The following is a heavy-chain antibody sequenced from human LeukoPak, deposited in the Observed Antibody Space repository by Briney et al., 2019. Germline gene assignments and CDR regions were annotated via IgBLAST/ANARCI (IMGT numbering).Heavy chain of an antibody. J-gene: IGHJ3*02. CDR2: ISSSSSTI. CDR3: AGDFLLEDI. V-gene: IGHV3-48*01. D-gene: IGHD2/OR15-2a*01. Sequence: PGGSLRLSCAASGFTFSTYSMNWVRQGPWKGLEWVSYISSSSSTIHYADSAKGRFAISRDNVKNSLYLQMNSLRAEDTAVYYCAGDFLLEDIWGQGTMVTVSS. CDR1: GFTFSTYS.